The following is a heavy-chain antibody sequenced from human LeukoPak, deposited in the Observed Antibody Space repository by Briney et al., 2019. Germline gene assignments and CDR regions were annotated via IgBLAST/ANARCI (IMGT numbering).Heavy chain of an antibody. V-gene: IGHV3-23*01. Sequence: TGGSLRLSCVVSGITLANYGMSWVRQAPGKGLEWVAGVSGSGGSTNYADSVEGRFTISRDNPKNTLYLQMNSLRAEDTAVYFCAKRGVVIRVILVGFHKEAYYFDSWGQGALVTVSS. CDR2: VSGSGGST. CDR1: GITLANYG. J-gene: IGHJ4*02. CDR3: AKRGVVIRVILVGFHKEAYYFDS. D-gene: IGHD3-22*01.